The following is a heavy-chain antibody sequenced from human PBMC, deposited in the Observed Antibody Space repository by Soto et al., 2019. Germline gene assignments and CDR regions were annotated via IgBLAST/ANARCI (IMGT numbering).Heavy chain of an antibody. CDR2: MNPNSGNT. V-gene: IGHV1-8*01. D-gene: IGHD4-17*01. CDR3: ARRGYGVFARFDF. Sequence: QVQLVQSGAEVKKPGASVKVSCKASGYTFTSHDINWVRQATGQGLEWMGCMNPNSGNTGYAQKFQGRFTMTRNTSISTAYVELSSVRYEDAAVYYCARRGYGVFARFDFWGQGTVVTVS. J-gene: IGHJ4*02. CDR1: GYTFTSHD.